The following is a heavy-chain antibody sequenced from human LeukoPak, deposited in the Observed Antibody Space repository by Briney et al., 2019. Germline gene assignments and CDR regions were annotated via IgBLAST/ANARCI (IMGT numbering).Heavy chain of an antibody. D-gene: IGHD6-13*01. CDR3: ASSSSSWYVGFDY. Sequence: ASVKVSCKASGYTFTGYYMHWVRQAPGQGLEWVGWINPNSGGTNYAQKFQGRVTMTRDTSISTAYMELSRLRSDDTAVYYCASSSSSWYVGFDYWGQGTLVTVSS. J-gene: IGHJ4*02. CDR1: GYTFTGYY. V-gene: IGHV1-2*02. CDR2: INPNSGGT.